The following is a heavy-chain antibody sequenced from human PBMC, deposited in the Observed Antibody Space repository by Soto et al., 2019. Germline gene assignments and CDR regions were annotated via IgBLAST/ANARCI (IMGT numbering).Heavy chain of an antibody. CDR3: ATDWGMYTSGWGA. J-gene: IGHJ4*02. D-gene: IGHD6-25*01. Sequence: EVHLVESGGGLVQSGGSLRLSCAASGFTFSSYAMHWVRQPPGKGLEWVAYISSSSTTIYYAASVRGLFTISRDTAKHSLYLQMNSLRDEDTAVYYCATDWGMYTSGWGAWGQGTLVTVSS. CDR2: ISSSSTTI. CDR1: GFTFSSYA. V-gene: IGHV3-48*02.